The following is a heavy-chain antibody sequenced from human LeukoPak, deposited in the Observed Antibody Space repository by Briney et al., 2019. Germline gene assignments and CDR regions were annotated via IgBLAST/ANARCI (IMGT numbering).Heavy chain of an antibody. D-gene: IGHD2-2*01. CDR2: IWYDGSNK. Sequence: PGGSLRLSCAASGFTFSSYGMHWVRQAPGKGLEWVAVIWYDGSNKYYADSVKGRFTISRDNSKNTLYLQMNSLRAEDTAVYYCAKEGPEGDFDYWGQGTLVTVSS. V-gene: IGHV3-33*06. CDR3: AKEGPEGDFDY. J-gene: IGHJ4*02. CDR1: GFTFSSYG.